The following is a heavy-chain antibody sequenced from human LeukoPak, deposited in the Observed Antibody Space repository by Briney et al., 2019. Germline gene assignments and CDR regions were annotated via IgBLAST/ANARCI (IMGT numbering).Heavy chain of an antibody. V-gene: IGHV1-2*02. J-gene: IGHJ4*02. CDR2: LNPNSGGT. CDR1: GYTFTDYY. CDR3: ATLRRSGWYIGD. Sequence: GASVKVSCKASGYTFTDYYIHWVRQAPGQGREWMGWLNPNSGGTNYAEELQGRVTMTRDTSITTACMELSSLKSDDTAMYYCATLRRSGWYIGDWGQGTLVTVSS. D-gene: IGHD6-19*01.